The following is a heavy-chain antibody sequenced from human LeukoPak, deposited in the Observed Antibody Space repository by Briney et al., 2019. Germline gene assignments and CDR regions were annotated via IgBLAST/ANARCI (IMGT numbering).Heavy chain of an antibody. Sequence: ASVKVSCKASGYIFTSYGISWVRQAPGQGLEWMGWISAYNGNTNYAQELQGRVTMTTDTSTSTAYMELRSLRSDDTAVYYCASNRYGSGGPYYYYMEVWGKGTTVTVSS. J-gene: IGHJ6*03. D-gene: IGHD3-10*01. CDR3: ASNRYGSGGPYYYYMEV. CDR1: GYIFTSYG. CDR2: ISAYNGNT. V-gene: IGHV1-18*01.